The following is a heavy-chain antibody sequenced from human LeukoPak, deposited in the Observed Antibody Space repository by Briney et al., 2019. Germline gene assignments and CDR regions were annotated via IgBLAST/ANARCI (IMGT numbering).Heavy chain of an antibody. J-gene: IGHJ4*02. V-gene: IGHV5-51*01. CDR3: ARRSDSGSYSY. CDR2: IYPGESDS. CDR1: GYSFTTYW. D-gene: IGHD3-10*01. Sequence: GGSLKISCKGSGYSFTTYWIGWGRPVPGKGLEGMGIIYPGESDSRYSPSFQGQVTISADKSISTAYLQWSSLKASDTAMYYCARRSDSGSYSYWGQGTLVTVSS.